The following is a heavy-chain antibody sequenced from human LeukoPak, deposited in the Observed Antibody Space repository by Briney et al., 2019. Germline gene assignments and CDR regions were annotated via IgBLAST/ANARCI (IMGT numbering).Heavy chain of an antibody. CDR3: ARGPVVRGAPTLDY. Sequence: ASETLSLTCTVSGGSINDYSWSWIRQPPGKGLEWIGYIFYSGSTNYNPSLRGRVTISVDRSKNQFSLKLSSVTAADTAVYYCARGPVVRGAPTLDYWGQGTLVTVSS. V-gene: IGHV4-59*01. CDR2: IFYSGST. CDR1: GGSINDYS. D-gene: IGHD3-10*01. J-gene: IGHJ4*02.